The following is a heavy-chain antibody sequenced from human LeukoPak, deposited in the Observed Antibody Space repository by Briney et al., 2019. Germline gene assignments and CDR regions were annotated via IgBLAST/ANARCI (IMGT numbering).Heavy chain of an antibody. CDR1: GYTFTSYG. J-gene: IGHJ6*02. CDR3: ARERTYYYDSSGNYYYYYGMDV. Sequence: ASVKVSCKASGYTFTSYGISWVRQAPGQGLEWMGWISAYNGNTNYAQKLQGRVTMTTDTSTSTVYMELRSLRSDDTAVYYCARERTYYYDSSGNYYYYYGMDVWGQGTTVTVSS. CDR2: ISAYNGNT. D-gene: IGHD3-22*01. V-gene: IGHV1-18*01.